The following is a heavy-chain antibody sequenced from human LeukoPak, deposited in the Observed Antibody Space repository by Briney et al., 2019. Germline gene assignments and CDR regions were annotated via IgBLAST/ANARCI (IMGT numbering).Heavy chain of an antibody. V-gene: IGHV1-46*01. CDR1: GYTFTSYY. J-gene: IGHJ5*02. CDR3: ARDRMGIAAAGRGPHNWFDP. CDR2: INPSGGST. D-gene: IGHD6-13*01. Sequence: ASVKVSCKASGYTFTSYYMHWVRQAPGQGLEWMGIINPSGGSTSYAQKFQGRVTMTRDTSTSTVYMELSSLRSEDTAVYYCARDRMGIAAAGRGPHNWFDPWGQGTLVTVSS.